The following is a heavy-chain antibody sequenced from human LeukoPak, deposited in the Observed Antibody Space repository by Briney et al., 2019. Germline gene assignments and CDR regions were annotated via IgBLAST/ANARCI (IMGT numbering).Heavy chain of an antibody. CDR2: IYSGGTT. V-gene: IGHV3-53*01. CDR1: GFTFSDYE. J-gene: IGHJ3*02. D-gene: IGHD2-2*01. Sequence: PGGSLRLSCAASGFTFSDYEMNWVRQAPGQGLESVSLIYSGGTTLYADSVKGRFTISRDNSKNTLYLQMNSLRAEDTAVYYCARDRHQGAFDMWGQGTMVTVSS. CDR3: ARDRHQGAFDM.